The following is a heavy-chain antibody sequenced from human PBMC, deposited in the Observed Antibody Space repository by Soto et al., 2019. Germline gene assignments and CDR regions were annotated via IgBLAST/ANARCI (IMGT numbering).Heavy chain of an antibody. CDR1: GGSISSYY. Sequence: SETLSLTCTVSGGSISSYYWGWIRQPPGKGLEWIGSIYYSGSTYYNPSLKSRVTISVDTSKNQFSLKLSSVTAADTAVYYCARVVTPRSVDFDYWGQGTLVTVSS. D-gene: IGHD2-21*02. V-gene: IGHV4-39*01. CDR2: IYYSGST. CDR3: ARVVTPRSVDFDY. J-gene: IGHJ4*02.